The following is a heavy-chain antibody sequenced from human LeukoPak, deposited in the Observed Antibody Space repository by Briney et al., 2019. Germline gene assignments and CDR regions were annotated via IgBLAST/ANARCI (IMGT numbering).Heavy chain of an antibody. CDR3: AREITGTTGYYMDV. V-gene: IGHV3-21*04. D-gene: IGHD1-20*01. CDR2: ISSGTSFI. CDR1: GFPFSSYS. Sequence: PGGSLRLSCAASGFPFSSYSMNWVRQAPGKGLEWVSSISSGTSFIYYADSVKGRFTISRDNAKNSLYLQMNSLRAEDTAVYYCAREITGTTGYYMDVWGKGTTVTISS. J-gene: IGHJ6*03.